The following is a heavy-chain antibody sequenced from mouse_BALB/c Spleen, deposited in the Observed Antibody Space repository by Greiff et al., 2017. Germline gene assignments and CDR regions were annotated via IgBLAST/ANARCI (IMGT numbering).Heavy chain of an antibody. CDR3: ARHDNWDY. CDR1: GFTFSSYA. Sequence: EVQVVESGGGLVKPGGSLKLSCAASGFTFSSYAMSWVRQTPEKRLEWVATISSGGSYTYYPDSVKGRFTISRDNAKNTLYLQMSSLRSEDTAMYYCARHDNWDYWGQGTTLTVSS. J-gene: IGHJ2*01. V-gene: IGHV5-9-3*01. CDR2: ISSGGSYT. D-gene: IGHD4-1*01.